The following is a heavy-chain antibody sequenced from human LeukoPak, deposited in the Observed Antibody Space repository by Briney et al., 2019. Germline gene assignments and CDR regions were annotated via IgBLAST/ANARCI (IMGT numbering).Heavy chain of an antibody. V-gene: IGHV4-39*01. CDR2: IYYTGRT. J-gene: IGHJ3*02. CDR3: ARRGSMGGSFVGAFDI. CDR1: GDSFSRNTYS. Sequence: PSETLSLTCTVSGDSFSRNTYSWGWIRQPLGKGLEWIGSIYYTGRTFYSPSLKSRVTISVDTSKNQFSLKLSSVTAADTAVYYCARRGSMGGSFVGAFDIWGQGTMVTVSS. D-gene: IGHD1-26*01.